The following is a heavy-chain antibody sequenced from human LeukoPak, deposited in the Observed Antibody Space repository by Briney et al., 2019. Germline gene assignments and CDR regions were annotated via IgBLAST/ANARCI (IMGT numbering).Heavy chain of an antibody. CDR2: INPNSGGT. V-gene: IGHV1-2*02. D-gene: IGHD3-10*01. CDR1: GYTFTGYY. CDR3: ARDPRYGSGSFYYYMDV. Sequence: ASVKVSCKASGYTFTGYYIHWVRQAPGQGLEWMGWINPNSGGTNYAQKFQGRVTMTRDTSISTAYMELSRLRSDDTAVYYCARDPRYGSGSFYYYMDVWGKGTTVTVSS. J-gene: IGHJ6*03.